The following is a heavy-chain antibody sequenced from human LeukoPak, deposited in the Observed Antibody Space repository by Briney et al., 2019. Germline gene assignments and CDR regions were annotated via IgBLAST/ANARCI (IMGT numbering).Heavy chain of an antibody. D-gene: IGHD6-13*01. CDR1: GYTFTGYY. Sequence: GASVKVSCKASGYTFTGYYMHWVRQAPGQGLEWMGWINPNSGGTNYAQKFQGRVTMTRDTSISTAYMELYRLRSDDTAVYYCARDLGSSWAFDIWGQGTRVTVSS. CDR3: ARDLGSSWAFDI. V-gene: IGHV1-2*02. J-gene: IGHJ3*02. CDR2: INPNSGGT.